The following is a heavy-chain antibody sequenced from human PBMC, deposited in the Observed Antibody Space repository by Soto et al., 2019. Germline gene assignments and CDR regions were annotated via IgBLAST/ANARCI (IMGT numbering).Heavy chain of an antibody. D-gene: IGHD5-12*01. CDR3: ARGPRLLWRYSGYEPFDY. CDR1: GGSFSGYY. V-gene: IGHV4-34*01. CDR2: INHSGST. Sequence: SETLSLTCAVYGGSFSGYYWSWIRQPPGKGLEWIGEINHSGSTNYNPSLKSRVTISVDTSKNQFSLKLSSVTAADTAVYYCARGPRLLWRYSGYEPFDYWGQGTLVTVSS. J-gene: IGHJ4*02.